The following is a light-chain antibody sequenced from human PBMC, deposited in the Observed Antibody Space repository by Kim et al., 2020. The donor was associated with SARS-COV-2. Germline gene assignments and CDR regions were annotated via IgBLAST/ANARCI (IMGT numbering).Light chain of an antibody. CDR3: NSRARSGDHGV. CDR2: GKY. CDR1: SLRNYY. V-gene: IGLV3-19*01. J-gene: IGLJ3*02. Sequence: SSELTQDPAVSVALGQTVRLTCQGDSLRNYYATWYQQRPGQAPVLVLYGKYNRPSGIPDRFSGSASGNTASLTITGARAEDEADYYCNSRARSGDHGVFG.